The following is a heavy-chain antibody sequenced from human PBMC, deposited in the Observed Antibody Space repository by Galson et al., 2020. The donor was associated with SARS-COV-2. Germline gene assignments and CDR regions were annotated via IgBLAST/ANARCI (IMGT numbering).Heavy chain of an antibody. CDR1: GFSLSTRGVG. D-gene: IGHD3-10*01. CDR3: AHRRVLRGAGDY. CDR2: IYWDDDK. Sequence: KMSGPTLVKPTQTLTLTCTFSGFSLSTRGVGVGWIRQPPGKTLEWLALIYWDDDKRYSPSLKSRPTITKDTSENQVVLTMTNMDPVDTATYFCAHRRVLRGAGDYWGQGTLVTVSS. V-gene: IGHV2-5*02. J-gene: IGHJ4*02.